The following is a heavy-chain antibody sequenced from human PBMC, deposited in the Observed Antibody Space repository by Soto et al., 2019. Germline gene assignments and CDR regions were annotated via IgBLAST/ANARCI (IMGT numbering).Heavy chain of an antibody. D-gene: IGHD2-21*01. CDR3: ARVHTYYKDSIAYQSFHP. CDR1: GASIMRDGYY. J-gene: IGHJ5*02. CDR2: IHYSGGATYSP. V-gene: IGHV4-31*03. Sequence: LSLTCTVSGASIMRDGYYWTWIRQHPGKGLEWLGYIHYSGGATYSPSYNPSLKSRIAISVDTSKRLFSLKLTSVSASDTAVYCCARVHTYYKDSIAYQSFHPWGQGTLVTVSS.